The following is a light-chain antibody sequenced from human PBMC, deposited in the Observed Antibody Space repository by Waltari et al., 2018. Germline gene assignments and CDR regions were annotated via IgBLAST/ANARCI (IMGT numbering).Light chain of an antibody. CDR3: CSYAGSSSFVI. Sequence: QSALTQPASVSGSPGQSITISCTGSSSDVGSYNHVSWYQQRPNKAPAVIIYEVSKRPSGLSNRFSGSKTGNTAYLTISGLQAEDEADYYCCSYAGSSSFVIFGGGTKLTVL. CDR2: EVS. J-gene: IGLJ2*01. V-gene: IGLV2-23*02. CDR1: SSDVGSYNH.